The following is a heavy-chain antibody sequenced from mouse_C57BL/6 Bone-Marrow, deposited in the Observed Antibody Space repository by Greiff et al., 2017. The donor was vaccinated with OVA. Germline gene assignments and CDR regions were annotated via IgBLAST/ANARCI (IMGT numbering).Heavy chain of an antibody. Sequence: EVKLMESGGGLVQPGGSMKLSCVASGFTFSNYWMNWVRQSPEKGLEWVAQIRLKSDNYATHYAESVKGRFTISRDDSKSSVYLQMNNLRAEDTGIYYCTDYYGSSFYAMDYWGQGTSVTVSS. CDR3: TDYYGSSFYAMDY. V-gene: IGHV6-3*01. CDR1: GFTFSNYW. CDR2: IRLKSDNYAT. J-gene: IGHJ4*01. D-gene: IGHD1-1*01.